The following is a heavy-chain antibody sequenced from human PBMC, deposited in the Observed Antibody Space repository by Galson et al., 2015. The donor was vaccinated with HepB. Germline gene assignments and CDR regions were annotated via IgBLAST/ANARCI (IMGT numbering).Heavy chain of an antibody. CDR2: ISGSGGST. CDR3: AKEEGFGEEFGVDY. D-gene: IGHD3-10*01. V-gene: IGHV3-23*01. CDR1: GFTFSSYW. J-gene: IGHJ4*02. Sequence: SLRLSCAASGFTFSSYWMSWVRQAPGKGLEWVSAISGSGGSTYYADSVKGRFTISRDNSKNTLYLQMNSLRAEDTAVYYCAKEEGFGEEFGVDYWGQGTLVTVSS.